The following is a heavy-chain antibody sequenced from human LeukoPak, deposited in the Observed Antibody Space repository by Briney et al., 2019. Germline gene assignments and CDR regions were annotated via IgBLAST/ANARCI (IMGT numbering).Heavy chain of an antibody. CDR2: ISGSGGST. Sequence: PGVSLRLSCAASGFTFSSYAMSWVRQDPGKGLEWVSAISGSGGSTYYADSVKGRFTISRDNSKNTLYLQMNSLRAEDTAVYYCAKTAWYYDFWSGYYEGWADYYYYYMDVWGKGTTVTVSS. V-gene: IGHV3-23*01. CDR1: GFTFSSYA. CDR3: AKTAWYYDFWSGYYEGWADYYYYYMDV. D-gene: IGHD3-3*01. J-gene: IGHJ6*03.